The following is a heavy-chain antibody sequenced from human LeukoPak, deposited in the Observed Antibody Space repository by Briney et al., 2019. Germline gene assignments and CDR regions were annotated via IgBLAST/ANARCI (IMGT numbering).Heavy chain of an antibody. CDR3: ARVAEAAAFDS. CDR1: EFTFSSYS. V-gene: IGHV3-21*06. D-gene: IGHD6-13*01. Sequence: GGSLRLSCAASEFTFSSYSMIWVRQAPGKGLEWVSSISGNSRYIYYADSMRGRFTISRDNAKNSLYLQMNSLKPEDTAVYYCARVAEAAAFDSWGQGTLVTVSS. CDR2: ISGNSRYI. J-gene: IGHJ4*02.